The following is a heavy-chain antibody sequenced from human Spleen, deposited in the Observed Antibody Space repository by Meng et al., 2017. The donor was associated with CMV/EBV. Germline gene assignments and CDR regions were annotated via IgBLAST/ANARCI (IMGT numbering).Heavy chain of an antibody. Sequence: SLKISCVASGFNFSPYSMNWVRQAPGKGLEWVSGIGWNGGSIGYADSVKGRFTISRDNAKNSLHLQMNSLRAEDTALYYCAKDWDSNYLGYFDYWGQGTLVTVSS. CDR3: AKDWDSNYLGYFDY. CDR1: GFNFSPYS. D-gene: IGHD4-11*01. V-gene: IGHV3-9*01. CDR2: IGWNGGSI. J-gene: IGHJ4*02.